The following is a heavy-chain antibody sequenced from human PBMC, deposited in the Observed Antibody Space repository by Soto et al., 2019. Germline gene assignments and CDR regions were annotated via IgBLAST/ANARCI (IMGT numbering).Heavy chain of an antibody. D-gene: IGHD1-26*01. CDR3: ARGSEWEPFDY. J-gene: IGHJ4*02. CDR2: IWYDGSNK. CDR1: GFTFSSYG. V-gene: IGHV3-33*01. Sequence: QVQLVESGGGVVQPGRSLRLSCAASGFTFSSYGMHWVRQAPGKGLEWVAVIWYDGSNKYYADSVKGRFTISRDNSKNTLDLQMNSLRAEDTAVYYCARGSEWEPFDYWGQGTLVTVSS.